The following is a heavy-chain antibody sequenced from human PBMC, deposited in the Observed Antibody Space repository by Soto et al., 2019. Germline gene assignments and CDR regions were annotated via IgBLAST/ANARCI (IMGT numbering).Heavy chain of an antibody. CDR2: ITTSSESK. Sequence: GGSLRLSCAVSGFTFSSHSMNWVRQAPGKGLEWVSSITTSSESKYYTDSVKGRFTLSRDNAKNSLYLQMNSLRAEDTAVYYCAKGIGELSAPRWGQGTLVTVSS. CDR3: AKGIGELSAPR. V-gene: IGHV3-21*04. J-gene: IGHJ4*02. CDR1: GFTFSSHS. D-gene: IGHD3-16*02.